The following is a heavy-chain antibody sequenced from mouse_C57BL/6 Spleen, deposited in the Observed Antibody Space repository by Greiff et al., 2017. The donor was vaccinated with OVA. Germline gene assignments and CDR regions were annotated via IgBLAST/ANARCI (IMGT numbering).Heavy chain of an antibody. V-gene: IGHV2-2*01. J-gene: IGHJ3*01. CDR1: GFSLTSYG. CDR3: ASAMVSFAD. CDR2: IWSGGST. D-gene: IGHD1-1*02. Sequence: VQLQQSGPGLVQPSQSLSITCTVSGFSLTSYGVHWVRQSPGKGLEWLGLIWSGGSTDYNAAFISRMGLSKDNSKVKVFFKMNSLQADVTAIYYCASAMVSFADWGQGTLVTVSA.